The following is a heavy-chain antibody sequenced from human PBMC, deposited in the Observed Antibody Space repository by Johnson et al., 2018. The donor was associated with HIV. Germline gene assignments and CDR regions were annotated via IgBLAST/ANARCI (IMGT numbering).Heavy chain of an antibody. CDR1: GFTFSSYW. D-gene: IGHD6-13*01. CDR3: AKGIAAAGIDAFDI. CDR2: IKQDGSEK. J-gene: IGHJ3*02. Sequence: VQLVESGGGLVQPGGSLRLSCAASGFTFSSYWMSWVRQAPGKGLEWVANIKQDGSEKYYVDSVKGRFTISRDNAKNSLYLQMNSLRAEDTAVYYCAKGIAAAGIDAFDIWGQGTMVTVSS. V-gene: IGHV3-7*03.